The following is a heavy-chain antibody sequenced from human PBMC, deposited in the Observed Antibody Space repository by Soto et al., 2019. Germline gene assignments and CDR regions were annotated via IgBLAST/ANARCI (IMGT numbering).Heavy chain of an antibody. Sequence: EVQLVESGGGLVQPGGSLRLSCAASGFTFTTYSMNWVRQAPRKGLEWVSYISSSSSTTYYADSVKGRFTISRDNAKNSLYLQMSSLRDEDTAVYYCARDAGSWGYWGQGTLVTVSS. V-gene: IGHV3-48*02. D-gene: IGHD3-10*01. J-gene: IGHJ4*02. CDR1: GFTFTTYS. CDR3: ARDAGSWGY. CDR2: ISSSSSTT.